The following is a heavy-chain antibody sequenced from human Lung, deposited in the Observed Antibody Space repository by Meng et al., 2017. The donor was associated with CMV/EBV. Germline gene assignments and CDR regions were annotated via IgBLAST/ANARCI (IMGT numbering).Heavy chain of an antibody. V-gene: IGHV4-38-2*02. J-gene: IGHJ6*02. D-gene: IGHD6-13*01. Sequence: LXCTVSGYSISSGYYWGWIRQPPGKGLEWIGSIYHSGSTYYNPSLKSRVTISVDTSKNQFSLKLSSVTAADTAVYYCARLYSSSWFLPSGMDVWGQGTXVT. CDR3: ARLYSSSWFLPSGMDV. CDR1: GYSISSGYY. CDR2: IYHSGST.